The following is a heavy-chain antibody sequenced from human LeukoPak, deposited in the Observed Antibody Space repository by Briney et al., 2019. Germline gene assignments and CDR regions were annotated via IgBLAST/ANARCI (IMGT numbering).Heavy chain of an antibody. CDR3: AKYSGSYYYPPNWDS. Sequence: GGSLRLSCAASGFTFSSYGMHWVRQAPGKGLEWVAVISYDGSNKYYADSVKGRFTLSRDYPKNTLYLQMNSLRAEDTAVYFCAKYSGSYYYPPNWDSWGQGTLVTVSS. V-gene: IGHV3-30*18. CDR2: ISYDGSNK. J-gene: IGHJ4*02. D-gene: IGHD1-26*01. CDR1: GFTFSSYG.